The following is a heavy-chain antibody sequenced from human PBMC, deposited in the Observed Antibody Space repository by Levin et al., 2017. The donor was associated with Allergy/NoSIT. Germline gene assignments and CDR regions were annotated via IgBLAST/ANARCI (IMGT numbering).Heavy chain of an antibody. Sequence: GGSLILSCAASGFTFDDYAMHWVRQAPGKGLEWVSGISWNSGSIGYADSVKGRFTISRDNAKNSLYLQMNSLRAEDTALYYCAKDINLPILGGFDYWGQGTLVTVSS. J-gene: IGHJ4*02. CDR1: GFTFDDYA. CDR3: AKDINLPILGGFDY. D-gene: IGHD3-16*01. CDR2: ISWNSGSI. V-gene: IGHV3-9*01.